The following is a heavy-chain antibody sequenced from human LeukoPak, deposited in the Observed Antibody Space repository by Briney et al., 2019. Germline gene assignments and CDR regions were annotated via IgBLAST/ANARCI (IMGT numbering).Heavy chain of an antibody. V-gene: IGHV2-5*02. CDR2: IYWDDDK. D-gene: IGHD2-2*01. J-gene: IGHJ5*02. Sequence: SGPTLVNPPQTLTLTCTFSGFSLSTSGVGVGWIRQPPGKALEWLALIYWDDDKRYSPSLKSRLTITKDTSKNQVVLTMTNMDPVDTATYYCAHALWYQLLSWFDPWGQGTLVTVSS. CDR1: GFSLSTSGVG. CDR3: AHALWYQLLSWFDP.